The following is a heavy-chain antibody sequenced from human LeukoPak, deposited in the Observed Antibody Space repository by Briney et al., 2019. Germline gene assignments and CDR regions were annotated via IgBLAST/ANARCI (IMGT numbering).Heavy chain of an antibody. J-gene: IGHJ3*02. CDR2: ISSSSSTI. V-gene: IGHV3-48*01. CDR3: ARVRPKGQWLPRAFDI. D-gene: IGHD6-19*01. CDR1: GFTFSSYS. Sequence: GGSLRLSCAASGFTFSSYSMNWVRQAPGKGLEWVSYISSSSSTIYYADSVKGRFTISRGNAKNSLYLRMNSLRAEDTAVYYCARVRPKGQWLPRAFDIWGQGTMVTVSS.